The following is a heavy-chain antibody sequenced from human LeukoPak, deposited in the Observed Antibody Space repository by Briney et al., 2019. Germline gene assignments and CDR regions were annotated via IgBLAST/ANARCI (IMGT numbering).Heavy chain of an antibody. CDR3: SGGNSFDY. CDR2: IKQDGSEK. CDR1: GFSFSTYW. Sequence: GGSLRLSCAASGFSFSTYWMSWVRQAPGKGLEWVANIKQDGSEKYYVDSVKGRFTISRDNAKNSLFLQMNRLRAEDTALYYCSGGNSFDYWGQGTLVTVSS. V-gene: IGHV3-7*05. J-gene: IGHJ4*02. D-gene: IGHD4-23*01.